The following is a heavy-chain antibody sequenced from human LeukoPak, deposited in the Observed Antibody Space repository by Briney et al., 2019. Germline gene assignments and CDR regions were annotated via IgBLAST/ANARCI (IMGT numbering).Heavy chain of an antibody. V-gene: IGHV1-69*13. Sequence: SVKVSCKASGGTFSSYAISWVRQAPGQGLEWTGGIIPIFGTANYAQKFQGRVTITADESTSTAYMELSSLRSEDTAVYYCARVGCSSTSCYAGRYYYYYGMDVWGQGTTVTVSS. CDR3: ARVGCSSTSCYAGRYYYYYGMDV. CDR2: IIPIFGTA. CDR1: GGTFSSYA. D-gene: IGHD2-2*01. J-gene: IGHJ6*02.